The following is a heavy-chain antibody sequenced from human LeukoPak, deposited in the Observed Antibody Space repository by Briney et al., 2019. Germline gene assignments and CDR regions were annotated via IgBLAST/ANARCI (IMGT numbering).Heavy chain of an antibody. V-gene: IGHV3-21*05. CDR3: VRDMYTRSGDDF. CDR1: GFTFSTYS. D-gene: IGHD6-13*01. CDR2: ISSSSSHR. Sequence: GGSLRLSCAASGFTFSTYSMNWVRQAPGKGLEWVSYISSSSSHRYYADSVKGRFTISRDNAKNSLYLQMNSLTDEDTAVYYCVRDMYTRSGDDFWGPGSLVTVSS. J-gene: IGHJ4*02.